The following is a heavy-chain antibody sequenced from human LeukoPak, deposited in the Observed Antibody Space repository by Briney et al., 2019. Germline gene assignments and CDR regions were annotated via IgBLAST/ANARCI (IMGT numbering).Heavy chain of an antibody. V-gene: IGHV1-69*13. CDR2: IIPIFGTA. CDR3: ARADSSGYYYYFDY. D-gene: IGHD3-22*01. J-gene: IGHJ4*02. Sequence: ASVKVSCKASGGTFSSYAISWVRQAPGQGLEWMGGIIPIFGTANYAQKFQGRVTITADESTSTAYMELSSLRSEDTAVYCCARADSSGYYYYFDYWGQGTLVTVSS. CDR1: GGTFSSYA.